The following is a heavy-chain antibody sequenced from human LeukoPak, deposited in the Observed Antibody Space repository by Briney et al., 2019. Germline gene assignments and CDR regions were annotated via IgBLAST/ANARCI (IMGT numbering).Heavy chain of an antibody. CDR1: GHTFTGYY. Sequence: ASVKVSCKASGHTFTGYYMHWVRQAPGQGLEWMGIINPSGGSTSYAQKFQGRVTMTRDTSISTAYMELSGLRSDDTAVYYCARSNDYYLLTWAFDIWGQGTMVTVSS. D-gene: IGHD2/OR15-2a*01. CDR3: ARSNDYYLLTWAFDI. J-gene: IGHJ3*02. CDR2: INPSGGST. V-gene: IGHV1-46*01.